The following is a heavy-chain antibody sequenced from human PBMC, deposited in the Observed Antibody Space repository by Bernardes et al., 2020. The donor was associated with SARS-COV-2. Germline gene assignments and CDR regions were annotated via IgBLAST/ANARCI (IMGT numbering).Heavy chain of an antibody. CDR2: ISPKTGGI. Sequence: ASVKVSCKTSGFTFTGYYMHWVRQAPGQGLEWIGWISPKTGGINYGQKFQGRVTMTTDTSITTAYMELSRLTSDDTAVYYCARELAETMDYWGQGTMVTVSS. CDR3: ARELAETMDY. CDR1: GFTFTGYY. V-gene: IGHV1-2*02. J-gene: IGHJ4*02. D-gene: IGHD3-3*02.